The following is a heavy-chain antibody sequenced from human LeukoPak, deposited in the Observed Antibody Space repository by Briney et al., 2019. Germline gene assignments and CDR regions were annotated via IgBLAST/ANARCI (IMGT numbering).Heavy chain of an antibody. V-gene: IGHV3-33*01. CDR2: IWYDGSNK. Sequence: GGSLRLSCAASGFTFSTYDMHWVRQAPGKGLEWVAIIWYDGSNKYYADSLKGRFTISRDNSKNTLYLQMNSLRAEDTAVYYCARPLGYCSGSSCSKDYYYYHGMDVWGQGTTVTVSS. J-gene: IGHJ6*02. CDR3: ARPLGYCSGSSCSKDYYYYHGMDV. D-gene: IGHD2-15*01. CDR1: GFTFSTYD.